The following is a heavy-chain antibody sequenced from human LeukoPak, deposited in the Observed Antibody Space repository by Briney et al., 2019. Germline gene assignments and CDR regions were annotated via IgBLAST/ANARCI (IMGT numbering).Heavy chain of an antibody. D-gene: IGHD3-9*01. CDR3: ARGLYDLLTGYPDY. Sequence: SETLSLTCTVSGGSISSGSYFWGWIRQPPGKGLEWIGGISYAGDTHYNPSLKSRVSISRDTSENHFSLELNSVTAADTAVYFCARGLYDLLTGYPDYWGQGTLVTVSS. CDR2: ISYAGDT. V-gene: IGHV4-39*07. CDR1: GGSISSGSYF. J-gene: IGHJ4*02.